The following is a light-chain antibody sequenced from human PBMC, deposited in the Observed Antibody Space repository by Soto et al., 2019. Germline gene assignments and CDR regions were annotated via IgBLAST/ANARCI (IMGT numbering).Light chain of an antibody. J-gene: IGKJ2*01. CDR3: QQGHNWPLT. CDR2: GES. V-gene: IGKV3-15*01. CDR1: QSINSE. Sequence: EIVMTQSPATLSLSPGERAALSCRASQSINSELAWYQQNPGQPPRPLIYGESTRTTGVPARFTGSESGSEFTLTISELQSEDFAVYYCQQGHNWPLTFGQGTRLEI.